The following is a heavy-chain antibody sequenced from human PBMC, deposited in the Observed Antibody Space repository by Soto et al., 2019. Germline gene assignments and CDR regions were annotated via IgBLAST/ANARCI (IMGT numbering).Heavy chain of an antibody. V-gene: IGHV1-46*01. J-gene: IGHJ3*02. D-gene: IGHD3-3*01. CDR3: AREGSEGAAIFGVVTNTDAFDI. CDR1: GYTFTSYY. CDR2: INPSGSST. Sequence: ASVKVSCKASGYTFTSYYMHWVRQAPGQGHERIRIINPSGSSTSYAQKFQGRITMTRDTSTSTVYMELSSLRSEDTAVYYCAREGSEGAAIFGVVTNTDAFDIWGQGTMVTVSS.